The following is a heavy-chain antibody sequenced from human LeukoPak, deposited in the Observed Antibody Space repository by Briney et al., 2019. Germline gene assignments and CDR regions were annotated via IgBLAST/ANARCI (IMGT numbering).Heavy chain of an antibody. CDR2: IYYSGST. CDR1: GGSISSYY. CDR3: ARGLPYYYDSSGYIFDY. Sequence: PSETLSLTCTVSGGSISSYYWSWIRQPPGKGLEWIGYIYYSGSTYYNPSLKSRVTISVDTSKNQFSLKLSSVTAADTAVYYCARGLPYYYDSSGYIFDYWGQGTLVTVSS. J-gene: IGHJ4*02. D-gene: IGHD3-22*01. V-gene: IGHV4-59*06.